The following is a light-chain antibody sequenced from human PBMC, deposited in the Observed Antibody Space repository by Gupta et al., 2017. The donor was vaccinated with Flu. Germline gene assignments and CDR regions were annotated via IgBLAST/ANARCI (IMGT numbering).Light chain of an antibody. CDR3: QQYDDWRIT. CDR2: GAS. J-gene: IGKJ4*01. CDR1: QSVSTN. V-gene: IGKV3-15*01. Sequence: PATLSVSPGETATLSCRASQSVSTNLAWYQQKPGQAPRLLIYGASSRATGFPARFSGSGSGTEFTLIISSLQSEDFAIYYCQQYDDWRITFGGGTKVEIK.